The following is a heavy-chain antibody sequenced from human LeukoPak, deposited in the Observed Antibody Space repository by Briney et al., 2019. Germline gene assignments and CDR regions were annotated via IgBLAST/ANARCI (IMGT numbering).Heavy chain of an antibody. CDR1: GGSFSGYY. CDR3: ARRLDL. CDR2: ITHSGST. V-gene: IGHV4-34*01. Sequence: SETLSLTCAVCGGSFSGYYWSWIRQPPGKGLEWIGEITHSGSTNYNPSLKSRVTISVDTSKHQFSLKLTSVTAADTAVYYCARRLDLWGRGTLVTVSS. J-gene: IGHJ2*01.